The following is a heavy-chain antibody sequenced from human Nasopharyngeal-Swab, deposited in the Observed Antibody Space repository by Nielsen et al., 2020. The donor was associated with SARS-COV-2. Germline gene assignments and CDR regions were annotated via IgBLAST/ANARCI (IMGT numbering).Heavy chain of an antibody. CDR3: AKDFWGALDS. Sequence: GGSLRLSCVASGFTFRSYWMHWVRQAPGEGPVWVSHINSAGSATSYADSVKGRFTISRDNAKSTLYLQMNSLRGGDTAIYFCAKDFWGALDSWGQGTLVTVSS. J-gene: IGHJ4*02. D-gene: IGHD3-16*01. CDR1: GFTFRSYW. V-gene: IGHV3-74*01. CDR2: INSAGSAT.